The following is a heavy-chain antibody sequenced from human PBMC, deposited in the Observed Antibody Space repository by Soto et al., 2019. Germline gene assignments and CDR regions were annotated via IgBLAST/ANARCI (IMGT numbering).Heavy chain of an antibody. Sequence: GGSLRLSCAASGFTFSSYAMSWVRQAPGKGLEWVSAISGSGGSTYYADSVKGRFTISRDNSKNTLYLQMNSLRAEDTAVYYCAKCRYYDSSGYYGYYFDYWGQGTLVTVSS. V-gene: IGHV3-23*01. J-gene: IGHJ4*02. CDR1: GFTFSSYA. CDR2: ISGSGGST. CDR3: AKCRYYDSSGYYGYYFDY. D-gene: IGHD3-22*01.